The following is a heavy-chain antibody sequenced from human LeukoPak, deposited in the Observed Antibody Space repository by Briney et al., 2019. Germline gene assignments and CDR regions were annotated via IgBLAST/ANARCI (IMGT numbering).Heavy chain of an antibody. V-gene: IGHV1-18*01. J-gene: IGHJ6*02. CDR1: GYTFTSYG. D-gene: IGHD3-10*01. CDR2: ISAYNGNT. CDR3: ARATLFYGSGYGMDV. Sequence: ASVKVSCKASGYTFTSYGISWVRQAPGQGLEWMGWISAYNGNTNYAQKLQGRVTMTTDTSTSTAYMELRSLRSDDTAVYYCARATLFYGSGYGMDVWAKGPRSPSP.